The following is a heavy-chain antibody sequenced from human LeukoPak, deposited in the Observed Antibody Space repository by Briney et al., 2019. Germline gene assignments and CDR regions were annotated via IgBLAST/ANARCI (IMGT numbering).Heavy chain of an antibody. CDR2: IYPGDSDT. J-gene: IGHJ3*02. CDR3: ASRVGASDAFDI. CDR1: GYRFTSYW. Sequence: GASLKISFKGSGYRFTSYWIGWVHPMPGKGLEGMGIIYPGDSDTRYSPSFQGQVTISADKSISTAYLQWSSLKASDTAMYYCASRVGASDAFDIWGQGTMVTVSS. V-gene: IGHV5-51*07. D-gene: IGHD1-26*01.